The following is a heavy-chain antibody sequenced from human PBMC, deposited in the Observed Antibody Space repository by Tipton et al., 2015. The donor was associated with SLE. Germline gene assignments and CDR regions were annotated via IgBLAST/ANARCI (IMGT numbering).Heavy chain of an antibody. D-gene: IGHD3-10*01. Sequence: TLSLTCTVSGASFSGYYWSWIRQPPGKGLEWIGYLSDIGRTNYKSSLRSRVTISVDTSRNLLSLKVTSVTAAGTAVYYCARQRGLDAFDIWGQGTMVIVSS. CDR1: GASFSGYY. CDR3: ARQRGLDAFDI. J-gene: IGHJ3*02. V-gene: IGHV4-59*08. CDR2: LSDIGRT.